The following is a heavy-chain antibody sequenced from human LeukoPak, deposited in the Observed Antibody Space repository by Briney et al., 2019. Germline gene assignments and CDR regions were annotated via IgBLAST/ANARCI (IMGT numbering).Heavy chain of an antibody. D-gene: IGHD3-9*01. V-gene: IGHV1-46*01. J-gene: IGHJ4*02. CDR2: INPSGGSI. CDR1: GYSFTTYY. Sequence: ASVKVSCKASGYSFTTYYMHWVRQAPGQGLEWMGIINPSGGSISYAQKFQGRVTMTRDTSTSTVYMELSSLRSEDTAVYYCARIEAGYDILTGYSRGFDYWGQGTLVTVSS. CDR3: ARIEAGYDILTGYSRGFDY.